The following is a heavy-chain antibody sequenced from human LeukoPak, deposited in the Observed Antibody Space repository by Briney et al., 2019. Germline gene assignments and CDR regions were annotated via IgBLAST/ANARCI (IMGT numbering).Heavy chain of an antibody. Sequence: PGGSLRLSCTASGFTFGDYAMSWFRQAPGKGLEWVGFIRSKAYGGTTEYAASVKGRFTISRDDSKSIAYLQMNSLKTEDTAVYYCTRDSPYSSGWYEVFDYWGPGTLVTVSS. CDR1: GFTFGDYA. CDR3: TRDSPYSSGWYEVFDY. D-gene: IGHD6-19*01. J-gene: IGHJ4*02. CDR2: IRSKAYGGTT. V-gene: IGHV3-49*03.